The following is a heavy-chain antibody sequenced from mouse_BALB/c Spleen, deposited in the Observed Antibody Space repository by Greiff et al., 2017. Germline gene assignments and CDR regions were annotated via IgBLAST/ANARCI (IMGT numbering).Heavy chain of an antibody. J-gene: IGHJ3*01. CDR1: GFTFSSYA. Sequence: EVKVVESGGGLVKPGGSLKLSCAASGFTFSSYAMSWVRQTPEKRLEWVASISSGGSTYYPDSVKGRFTISRDNARNILYLQMSSLRSEDTAMYYCARGGDGYYGWFAYWGQGTLVTVSA. D-gene: IGHD2-3*01. CDR2: ISSGGST. CDR3: ARGGDGYYGWFAY. V-gene: IGHV5-6-5*01.